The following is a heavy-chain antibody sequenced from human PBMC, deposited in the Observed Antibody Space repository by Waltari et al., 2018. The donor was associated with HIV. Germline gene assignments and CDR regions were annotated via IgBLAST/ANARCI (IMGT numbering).Heavy chain of an antibody. CDR1: GFTFSNYA. CDR2: ISGSGGST. V-gene: IGHV3-23*01. CDR3: AKEGIIVITDAFDI. Sequence: EVQLLESGGGLVQPGGSLRLSCAASGFTFSNYAMSWVRQAPGKGLEWVSSISGSGGSTYYADAVKGRFTVSRDNSKDTLCLQMNSLRAEDTALYYCAKEGIIVITDAFDIWGQGTMVIVSS. J-gene: IGHJ3*02. D-gene: IGHD3-22*01.